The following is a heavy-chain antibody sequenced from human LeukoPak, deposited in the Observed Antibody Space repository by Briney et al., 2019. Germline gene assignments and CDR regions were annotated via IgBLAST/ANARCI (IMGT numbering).Heavy chain of an antibody. CDR1: GYTFTSCG. D-gene: IGHD6-13*01. CDR3: AREGYSSSWTYYYYYYMDV. Sequence: ASVKVSCKASGYTFTSCGISWVRQAPGQGLEWMGWISAYNGNTNYAQKLQGRVTMTTDTSTSTAYMELRSLRSDDTAVYYCAREGYSSSWTYYYYYYMDVWGKGTTVTVSS. J-gene: IGHJ6*03. V-gene: IGHV1-18*01. CDR2: ISAYNGNT.